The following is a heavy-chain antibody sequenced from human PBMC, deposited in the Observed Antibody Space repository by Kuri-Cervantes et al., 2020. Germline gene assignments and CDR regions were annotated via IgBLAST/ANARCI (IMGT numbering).Heavy chain of an antibody. J-gene: IGHJ5*02. D-gene: IGHD3-22*01. CDR1: GYTFTTDA. CDR3: ARAKYYYDSSGYLGFDP. Sequence: ASVKVSCKASGYTFTTDAMHWVRQAPGQRLEWMGWINAGNGNTKYSQKFQGRVSITRDTSASTAYMELSSLRSEDTAVYYCARAKYYYDSSGYLGFDPWGQGTLVTVSS. V-gene: IGHV1-3*01. CDR2: INAGNGNT.